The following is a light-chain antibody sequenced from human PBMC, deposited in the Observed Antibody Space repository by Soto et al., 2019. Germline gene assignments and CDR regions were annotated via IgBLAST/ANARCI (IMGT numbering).Light chain of an antibody. CDR2: NVT. V-gene: IGLV2-11*01. CDR1: SSDVGSYDY. Sequence: QSALIQPPSVSGSPGQSVTISCTGTSSDVGSYDYVSWYQQHPGTVPKPMIYNVTTQPSGVPDRFSGSRSGNSASMTISGLQAEDEADYSCCSYTSSATYVFETGPKLTVL. J-gene: IGLJ1*01. CDR3: CSYTSSATYV.